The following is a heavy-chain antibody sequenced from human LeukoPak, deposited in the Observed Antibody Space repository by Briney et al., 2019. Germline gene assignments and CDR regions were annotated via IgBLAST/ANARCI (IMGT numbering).Heavy chain of an antibody. CDR1: GFTFDDYA. Sequence: GRSLRLSCAASGFTFDDYAMHWVRQAPGKGLEWVSGISWDSGSIGYADSVKGRFTISRDNAKNSLYLQMNSLRAEDTAVYYCAREPVVGAEFDYWGQGSLVTVSS. J-gene: IGHJ4*02. CDR2: ISWDSGSI. D-gene: IGHD2-15*01. CDR3: AREPVVGAEFDY. V-gene: IGHV3-9*01.